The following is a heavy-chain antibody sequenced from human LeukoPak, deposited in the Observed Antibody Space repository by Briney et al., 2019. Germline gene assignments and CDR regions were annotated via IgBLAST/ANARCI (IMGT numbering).Heavy chain of an antibody. CDR1: GYTFTSYD. D-gene: IGHD6-13*01. V-gene: IGHV1-8*01. Sequence: GASVKVSCKASGYTFTSYDINWVRQATGQGLEWMGWMNPNSGNTAYAQKFQGRVTMTRNTSISTAYMELSSLRSEDTAVYYCARVRSAYRYSSSWYFFTFWGQGTLVTVSS. CDR3: ARVRSAYRYSSSWYFFTF. CDR2: MNPNSGNT. J-gene: IGHJ4*02.